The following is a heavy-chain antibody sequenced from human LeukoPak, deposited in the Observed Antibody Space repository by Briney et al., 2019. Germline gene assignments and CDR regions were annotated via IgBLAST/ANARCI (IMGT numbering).Heavy chain of an antibody. CDR3: AREGGGYNDHIDY. D-gene: IGHD1-1*01. V-gene: IGHV3-21*01. Sequence: PGGSLRLSCAASRFTFSSYSLNWVRQAPGKGLEWVSSISSSSSYIYYADSVKGRFTISRDNAKHSLYLQMNSLRAEDTAVYYCAREGGGYNDHIDYWGQGTLVTVSS. CDR1: RFTFSSYS. J-gene: IGHJ4*02. CDR2: ISSSSSYI.